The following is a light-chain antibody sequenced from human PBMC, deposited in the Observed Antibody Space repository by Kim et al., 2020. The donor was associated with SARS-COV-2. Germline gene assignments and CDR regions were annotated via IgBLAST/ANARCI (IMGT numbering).Light chain of an antibody. J-gene: IGKJ4*01. V-gene: IGKV3-11*01. CDR2: DVS. CDR1: QSVGNS. CDR3: QQRADWPLT. Sequence: EIVLTQSPATLSLSPGERGTLSCRASQSVGNSLAWYQQKPGQAPRLLIYDVSNRASGIPPRFSGSGSGTDFTLTISDLEPEDFAVYYCQQRADWPLTFGGGTKVDIK.